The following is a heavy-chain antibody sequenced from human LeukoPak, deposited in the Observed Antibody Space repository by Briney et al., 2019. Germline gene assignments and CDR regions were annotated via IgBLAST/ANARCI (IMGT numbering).Heavy chain of an antibody. D-gene: IGHD2-2*01. CDR3: ARGYVDIVVVPAANNWFDP. CDR2: ISYDGSNK. CDR1: GFTFSNFG. Sequence: QTGGSLRLSCAASGFTFSNFGMHWVRQAPGKGLEWVAVISYDGSNKYYADSVKGRFTISRDNSKNTLYLQMNSLRAEDTAVYYCARGYVDIVVVPAANNWFDPWGQGTLVTVSS. J-gene: IGHJ5*02. V-gene: IGHV3-30*03.